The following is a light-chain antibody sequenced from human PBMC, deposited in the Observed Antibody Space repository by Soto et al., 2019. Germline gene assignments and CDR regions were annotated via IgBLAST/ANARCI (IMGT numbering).Light chain of an antibody. CDR1: QGIGVR. Sequence: IQMPQSPSSLSASIGDRVTITCRASQGIGVRLAWFQQKPGKAPQYLIQSASILQSGVPSRFSGSGSGTEFILTINSLQPEDVAIYYCLQVNSFPRTFGQGTKVDIK. CDR3: LQVNSFPRT. J-gene: IGKJ1*01. V-gene: IGKV1-12*01. CDR2: SAS.